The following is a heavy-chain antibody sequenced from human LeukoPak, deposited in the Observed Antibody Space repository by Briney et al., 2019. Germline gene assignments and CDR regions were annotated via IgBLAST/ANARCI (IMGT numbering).Heavy chain of an antibody. CDR1: GFTFSSYG. V-gene: IGHV3-30*03. Sequence: PGGSLRLSCAASGFTFSSYGMHWVRQAPGKGLEWVAVTSHDGKNKFYVDSVKGRFTISRDNSKNTLYLQMNSLRVEDTAVYYCARDRDFYVADNWGQGTQLIVSS. CDR2: TSHDGKNK. D-gene: IGHD2-21*02. J-gene: IGHJ4*02. CDR3: ARDRDFYVADN.